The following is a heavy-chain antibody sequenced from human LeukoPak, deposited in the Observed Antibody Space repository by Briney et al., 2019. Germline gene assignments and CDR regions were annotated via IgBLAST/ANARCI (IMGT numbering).Heavy chain of an antibody. V-gene: IGHV4-59*01. CDR3: ARGAYYDFHYYYYMDV. D-gene: IGHD3-3*01. CDR1: GGSFSGYY. Sequence: SETLSLTCAVYGGSFSGYYWSWIRQPPGKGLEWIGYIYYSGSTNYNPSLKSRVTISVDTSKNQFSLKLSSVTAADTAVYYCARGAYYDFHYYYYMDVWGKGTTVTVSS. J-gene: IGHJ6*03. CDR2: IYYSGST.